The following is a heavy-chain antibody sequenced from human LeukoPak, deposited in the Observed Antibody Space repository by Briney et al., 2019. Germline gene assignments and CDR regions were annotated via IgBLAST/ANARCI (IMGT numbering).Heavy chain of an antibody. V-gene: IGHV3-53*01. J-gene: IGHJ4*02. D-gene: IGHD6-13*01. CDR3: ARGLYQQLVLDY. CDR2: IYSGITT. CDR1: GFTVSSNF. Sequence: PGGSLRLSCAASGFTVSSNFMSWVRQAPGKGLEWVSVIYSGITTYYADSVKGRFTISRDNSKNTLYLQMNSLRTEDTAVYYCARGLYQQLVLDYWGQGTLDADSS.